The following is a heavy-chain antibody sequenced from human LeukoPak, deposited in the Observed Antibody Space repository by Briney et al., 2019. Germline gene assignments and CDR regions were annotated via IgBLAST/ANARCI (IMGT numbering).Heavy chain of an antibody. J-gene: IGHJ4*02. CDR1: GFTFSTYS. D-gene: IGHD5-18*01. V-gene: IGHV3-21*01. CDR2: ISDSSTYI. CDR3: AREPTSMGSDY. Sequence: GGSLTLSCTASGFTFSTYSMTWVRQAPGKGLEWVSSISDSSTYIYYTDSVKGRFTISRDNAKNSLYLQMNSLRADDAAVYYCAREPTSMGSDYWGQGTLVTVSS.